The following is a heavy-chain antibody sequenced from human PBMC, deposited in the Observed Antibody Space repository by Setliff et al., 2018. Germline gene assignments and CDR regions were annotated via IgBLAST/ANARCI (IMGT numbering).Heavy chain of an antibody. CDR3: ARHTIAMSTIISYFDY. CDR2: LSYNGNA. V-gene: IGHV4-39*01. Sequence: SETLSLTCTVSSGSISSDNYYWGWIRQPPGKGLEWIGTLSYNGNAYYTPSLKSRVTISIDTSENQFSLKLSSVTAADTAVYYCARHTIAMSTIISYFDYWGQGTLVTVSS. CDR1: SGSISSDNYY. D-gene: IGHD3-10*01. J-gene: IGHJ4*02.